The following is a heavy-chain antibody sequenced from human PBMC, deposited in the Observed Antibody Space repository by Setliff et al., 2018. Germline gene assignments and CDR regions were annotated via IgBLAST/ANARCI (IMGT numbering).Heavy chain of an antibody. V-gene: IGHV4-38-2*01. CDR1: DFSVSSNYY. CDR3: ARTSSGRYFDL. CDR2: VYYSGST. J-gene: IGHJ2*01. Sequence: SETLSLTCAVSDFSVSSNYYWGWIRQPPGKGLEWIANVYYSGSTYYSPSLKSRVTMSVDASKNQFSLNLYSVTAADTAVYYCARTSSGRYFDLWGRGTLVTVSS.